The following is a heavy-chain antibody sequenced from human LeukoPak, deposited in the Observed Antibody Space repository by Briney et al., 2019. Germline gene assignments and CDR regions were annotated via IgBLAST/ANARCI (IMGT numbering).Heavy chain of an antibody. CDR1: GFTFSSYA. V-gene: IGHV3-23*01. CDR2: ISGSGDTT. D-gene: IGHD6-13*01. Sequence: PGGSLRLSCAASGFTFSSYAMSWVRQAPGKGLEWVPVISGSGDTTNCADSVKGRFTISRDNSKNTLYLQMNSLRAEDTAVYYCAKDRYSIWHLTIDHWGQGTLVTVSS. CDR3: AKDRYSIWHLTIDH. J-gene: IGHJ4*02.